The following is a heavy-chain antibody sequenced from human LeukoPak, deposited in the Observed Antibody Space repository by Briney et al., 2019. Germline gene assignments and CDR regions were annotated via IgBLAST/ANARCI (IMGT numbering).Heavy chain of an antibody. CDR3: ARWLRGYNDWFDP. CDR2: ISAYNGNT. J-gene: IGHJ5*02. V-gene: IGHV1-18*01. Sequence: AAVTVTYLLARYTFPTYGMIWVLQAAGQGLKGMGWISAYNGNTNYAQNVQGRVTMTTDTSTSTAYMELRSLRSDDTALYYCARWLRGYNDWFDPWGQGTLATVSS. CDR1: RYTFPTYG. D-gene: IGHD3-22*01.